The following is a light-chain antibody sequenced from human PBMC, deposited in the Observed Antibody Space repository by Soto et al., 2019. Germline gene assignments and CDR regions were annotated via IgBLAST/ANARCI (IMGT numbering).Light chain of an antibody. CDR3: QQRSNSPC. J-gene: IGKJ3*01. CDR1: QSVSSY. V-gene: IGKV3-11*01. Sequence: EIVLTQSPATPSLSPGERATLSCRASQSVSSYLAWYQQKPGQAPRLLIYDASNTATGLPARFSGSGSGTDFTHTISSLEPEDFAVYYCQQRSNSPCFSPGIKVDIK. CDR2: DAS.